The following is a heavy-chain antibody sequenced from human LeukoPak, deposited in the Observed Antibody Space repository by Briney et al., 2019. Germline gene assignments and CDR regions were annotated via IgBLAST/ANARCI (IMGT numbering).Heavy chain of an antibody. Sequence: SETLSLTCAVYGGSFSDHYWSWIRKSPGKGLEWIGEINHSGSTNKNPSLKSRVTISVDPSKNQFSLKLSSLTAADTAVYYCARGGGRYSSGWYPYWGQGTLVTVSS. D-gene: IGHD6-19*01. V-gene: IGHV4-34*01. J-gene: IGHJ4*02. CDR2: INHSGST. CDR3: ARGGGRYSSGWYPY. CDR1: GGSFSDHY.